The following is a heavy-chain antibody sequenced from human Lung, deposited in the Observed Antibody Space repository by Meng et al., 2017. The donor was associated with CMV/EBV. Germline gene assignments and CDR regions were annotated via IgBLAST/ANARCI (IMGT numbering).Heavy chain of an antibody. V-gene: IGHV3-23*01. Sequence: SXKASGFTFSSYVMSWVRQAPGKGLEWVSAISGSGGITYYAHTEKGRFTISRDNSKNTLYLEINSLRAEDTAEYYCAKDEAVYASSPFDYWGQGTXVNVSS. CDR3: AKDEAVYASSPFDY. CDR1: GFTFSSYV. J-gene: IGHJ4*02. D-gene: IGHD2-8*01. CDR2: ISGSGGIT.